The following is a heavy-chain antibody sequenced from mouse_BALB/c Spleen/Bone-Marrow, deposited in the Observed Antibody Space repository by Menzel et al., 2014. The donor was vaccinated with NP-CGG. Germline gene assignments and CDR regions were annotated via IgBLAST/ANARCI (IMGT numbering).Heavy chain of an antibody. Sequence: QVQLQQSGAELVKPGASVKLSCKASGYSFTNYYMYWVQQGPGQGLEWIGEINPSNGGTNFNEKFKSKATLTVDKSSSTAFMQLSSLTSEDSAVYYCTRSSYGYWFFDVWGAGTTVTVSS. D-gene: IGHD6-1*01. J-gene: IGHJ1*01. V-gene: IGHV1S81*02. CDR3: TRSSYGYWFFDV. CDR1: GYSFTNYY. CDR2: INPSNGGT.